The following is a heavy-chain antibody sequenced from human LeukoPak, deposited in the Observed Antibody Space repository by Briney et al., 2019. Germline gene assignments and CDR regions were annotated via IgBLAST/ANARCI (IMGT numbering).Heavy chain of an antibody. Sequence: ASVKVSCKASGYTFTDYYIHWVRQAPGQGLGGMGWINPNSGGTNYAQKFQGRVTMTRDTSINTAYMELSRLRSDDTAVYYCATLGATEFDYWGQGTLVTVSS. V-gene: IGHV1-2*02. CDR3: ATLGATEFDY. D-gene: IGHD1-26*01. CDR1: GYTFTDYY. CDR2: INPNSGGT. J-gene: IGHJ4*02.